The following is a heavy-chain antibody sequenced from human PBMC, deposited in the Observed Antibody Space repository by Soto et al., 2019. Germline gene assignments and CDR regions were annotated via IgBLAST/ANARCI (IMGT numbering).Heavy chain of an antibody. CDR1: GGTFSSYA. CDR2: IIPIFGTA. V-gene: IGHV1-69*13. Sequence: GAAVKVSCKASGGTFSSYAISWVRQAPGQGLEWMGGIIPIFGTANYAQKFQGRVTITADESTSTAYMELSSLRSEDTAVYYCASRSDTAMVTSPPFDYWGRGTLVTVSS. D-gene: IGHD5-18*01. J-gene: IGHJ4*02. CDR3: ASRSDTAMVTSPPFDY.